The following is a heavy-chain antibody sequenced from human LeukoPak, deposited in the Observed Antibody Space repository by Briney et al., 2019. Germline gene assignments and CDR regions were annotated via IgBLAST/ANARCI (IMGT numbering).Heavy chain of an antibody. V-gene: IGHV3-11*04. J-gene: IGHJ4*02. Sequence: GGSLRLSCAASGFTFSDYFMSWIRQAPGKGLEWLSHISSSGTGYYTDSVKGRATISRDNAKNSLYLQMNSLRAEDTAVYYCARPAYCGGNCYYFPDYWGQGTLVTVSS. D-gene: IGHD2-21*02. CDR1: GFTFSDYF. CDR3: ARPAYCGGNCYYFPDY. CDR2: ISSSGTG.